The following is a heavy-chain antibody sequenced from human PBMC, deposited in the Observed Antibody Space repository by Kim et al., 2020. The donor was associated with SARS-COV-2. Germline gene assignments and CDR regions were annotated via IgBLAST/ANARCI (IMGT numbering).Heavy chain of an antibody. CDR3: GKYRDGSGVPRLDP. Sequence: GGSLRLSCAASGFTFSSDGMHWVRQALGKGLEWVAVISADGSKKYYADSVKGRFTISRDDSKNTLYLQMNSLRVEDTAVYHCGKYRDGSGVPRLDPWGQGTLFTVSS. CDR1: GFTFSSDG. J-gene: IGHJ5*02. D-gene: IGHD3-10*01. CDR2: ISADGSKK. V-gene: IGHV3-30*18.